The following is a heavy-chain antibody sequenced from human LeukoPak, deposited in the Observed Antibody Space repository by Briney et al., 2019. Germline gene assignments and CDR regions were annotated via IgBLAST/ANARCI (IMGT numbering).Heavy chain of an antibody. D-gene: IGHD4/OR15-4a*01. CDR3: AKDIDPGASSFDY. CDR1: GFTFSAYG. Sequence: PERSLRLSCAASGFTFSAYGVHWVRQAPGKGLEWLATISYNGSHKYYADSVKGRFTISRDNSKNTLYLQMNSLRAEDTAVYYCAKDIDPGASSFDYWGQGTLVTVSS. V-gene: IGHV3-30*18. CDR2: ISYNGSHK. J-gene: IGHJ4*02.